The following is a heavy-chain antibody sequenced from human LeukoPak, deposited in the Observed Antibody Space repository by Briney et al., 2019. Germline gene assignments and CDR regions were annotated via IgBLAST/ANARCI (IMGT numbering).Heavy chain of an antibody. Sequence: GSLRLSCAASGFTFSSYSMNWVRQAPGKGLEWIGSIYYSGSTYYNPSLKSRVTISVDTSKNQFSLKLSSVTAADTAVYYCASEYSSSSGLFDYWGQGTLVTVSS. V-gene: IGHV4-39*07. D-gene: IGHD6-6*01. J-gene: IGHJ4*02. CDR1: GFTFSSYS. CDR3: ASEYSSSSGLFDY. CDR2: IYYSGST.